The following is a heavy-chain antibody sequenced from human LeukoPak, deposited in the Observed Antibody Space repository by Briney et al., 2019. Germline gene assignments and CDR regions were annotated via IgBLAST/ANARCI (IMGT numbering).Heavy chain of an antibody. CDR3: ARDSRRAVAGTSVDY. CDR1: GGSISSGGYY. D-gene: IGHD6-19*01. J-gene: IGHJ4*02. V-gene: IGHV4-31*03. CDR2: IYYSGST. Sequence: SETLSLTCTVSGGSISSGGYYWSWIRQHPGKGLEWIGYIYYSGSTYYNPSLKSRVTISVDTSKNQFSLKLSSVTAADTAVYSCARDSRRAVAGTSVDYWGQGTLVTVSS.